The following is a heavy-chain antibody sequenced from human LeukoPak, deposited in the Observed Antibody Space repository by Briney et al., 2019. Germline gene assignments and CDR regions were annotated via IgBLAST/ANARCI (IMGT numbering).Heavy chain of an antibody. CDR1: GGSVSSGSYY. Sequence: SETLSLTCTVSGGSVSSGSYYWSWIRQPPGKGLEWIGYIYYSGSTNGSTNYNPSLKSRVTISIDTSKNQFSLKLSSVTAADTAVYYCASEQLVGAAVAVGAFDIWGQGTMVTVSS. D-gene: IGHD6-6*01. V-gene: IGHV4-61*01. J-gene: IGHJ3*02. CDR2: IYYSGSTNGST. CDR3: ASEQLVGAAVAVGAFDI.